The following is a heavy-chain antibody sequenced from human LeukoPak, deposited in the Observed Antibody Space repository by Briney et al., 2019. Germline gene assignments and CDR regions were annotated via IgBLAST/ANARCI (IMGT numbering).Heavy chain of an antibody. Sequence: GGSLRLSCAASGFTFSSYGMSWVRQAPGKGLEWVSAISGSGGSTYYADSVKGRFTISRDNSKNTLYLQMNSLRAEDTAVYYCARSKTGYSSGWYDYWGQGTLVTVSS. V-gene: IGHV3-23*01. CDR2: ISGSGGST. CDR1: GFTFSSYG. D-gene: IGHD6-19*01. CDR3: ARSKTGYSSGWYDY. J-gene: IGHJ4*02.